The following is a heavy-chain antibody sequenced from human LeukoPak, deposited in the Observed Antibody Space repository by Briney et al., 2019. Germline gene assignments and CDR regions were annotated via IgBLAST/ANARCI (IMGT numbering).Heavy chain of an antibody. Sequence: PGGSLRLSCAASGFTFSDYALGWVRQAPGKGLEWVAVISYDGSNKYYADSVKGRFTISRDNSKNTLYLQMNSLRAEDTAVYYCARDSRSSGGKLDYWGQGTLVTVSS. CDR3: ARDSRSSGGKLDY. J-gene: IGHJ4*02. V-gene: IGHV3-30-3*01. D-gene: IGHD6-25*01. CDR2: ISYDGSNK. CDR1: GFTFSDYA.